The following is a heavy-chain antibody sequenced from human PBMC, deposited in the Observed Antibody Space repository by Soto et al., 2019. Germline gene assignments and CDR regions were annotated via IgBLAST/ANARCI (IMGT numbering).Heavy chain of an antibody. Sequence: ASVKVSCKASGYTFTSYAMHWVRQAPGQRLEWMGWINAGNGNTKYSQKFQGRVTITRDTSASTAYMELSSLRSDDTAMYYCAKADSNYAGKFSYYFMDVWGKGTMVTVSS. V-gene: IGHV1-3*01. CDR2: INAGNGNT. J-gene: IGHJ6*03. D-gene: IGHD4-4*01. CDR3: AKADSNYAGKFSYYFMDV. CDR1: GYTFTSYA.